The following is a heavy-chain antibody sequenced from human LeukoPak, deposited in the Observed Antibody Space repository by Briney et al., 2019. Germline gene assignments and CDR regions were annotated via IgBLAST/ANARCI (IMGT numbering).Heavy chain of an antibody. Sequence: SETLSLTCTVSGGSISSYYWSWIRQPAGKRLEWIGRIYTSGSTNYNPSLKSRVTMSVDTSKNQFSLKLSSVTAADTAVYYCAREVEFGAPYGRIRFDPWGQGTLVTVSS. CDR2: IYTSGST. V-gene: IGHV4-4*07. D-gene: IGHD3-10*01. CDR1: GGSISSYY. J-gene: IGHJ5*02. CDR3: AREVEFGAPYGRIRFDP.